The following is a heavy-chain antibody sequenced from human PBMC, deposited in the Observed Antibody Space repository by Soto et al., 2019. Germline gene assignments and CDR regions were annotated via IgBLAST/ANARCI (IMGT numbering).Heavy chain of an antibody. Sequence: QVQLQESGPGLVKPSGTLSLTCAVSGGSISSSNWWSWVRQPPGKGLEWIGEIYHSGSTNYNLSLKSRVTISVDKSKNQFSLKLSSVTAADTAVYYCARESYSSSWGQLPKYYFDYWGQGTLVTVSS. CDR2: IYHSGST. D-gene: IGHD6-13*01. J-gene: IGHJ4*02. V-gene: IGHV4-4*02. CDR3: ARESYSSSWGQLPKYYFDY. CDR1: GGSISSSNW.